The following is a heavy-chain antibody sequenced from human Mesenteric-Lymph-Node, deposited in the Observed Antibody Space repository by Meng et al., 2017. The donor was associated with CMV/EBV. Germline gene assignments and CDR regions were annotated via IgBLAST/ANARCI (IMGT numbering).Heavy chain of an antibody. D-gene: IGHD3-10*01. J-gene: IGHJ5*02. V-gene: IGHV4-34*01. Sequence: SLHCAVYGGYFRGYCWRWIRQPPGKGLEWIGEINHSGNTNYNPSLKSRVTISVDTSKNQFSLRLSSVTAADTAVYYCARNDTGGFDPWGQGTLVTVSS. CDR3: ARNDTGGFDP. CDR1: GGYFRGYC. CDR2: INHSGNT.